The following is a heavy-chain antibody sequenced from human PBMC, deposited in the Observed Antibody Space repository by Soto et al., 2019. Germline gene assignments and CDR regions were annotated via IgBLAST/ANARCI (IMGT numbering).Heavy chain of an antibody. CDR1: GYTFTSYA. J-gene: IGHJ6*02. V-gene: IGHV1-3*01. CDR3: ARKKDYYYYGMDV. Sequence: GXSVKVSCQASGYTFTSYAMHWVRQAPGQRLEWMGWINAGNGNTKYSQKFQGRVTITRDTSASTAYMELSSLRSEDTAVYYCARKKDYYYYGMDVWGQGPTVTVSS. CDR2: INAGNGNT.